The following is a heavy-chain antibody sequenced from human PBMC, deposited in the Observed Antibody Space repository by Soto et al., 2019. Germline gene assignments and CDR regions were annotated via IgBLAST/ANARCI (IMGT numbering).Heavy chain of an antibody. V-gene: IGHV1-18*01. Sequence: ASVNVYGKASGYTFTSDGISWVRQAPGQVLDWIGWISAYNGNTNYAQKLQGRVTMTTDTSTSTDYMELRSLRSDDTAVYYCASVSNIYGMGYWFDPWDQGNLVTVSS. J-gene: IGHJ5*02. D-gene: IGHD5-18*01. CDR3: ASVSNIYGMGYWFDP. CDR2: ISAYNGNT. CDR1: GYTFTSDG.